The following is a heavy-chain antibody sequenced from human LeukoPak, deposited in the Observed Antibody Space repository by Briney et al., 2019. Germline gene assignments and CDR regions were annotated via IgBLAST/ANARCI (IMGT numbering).Heavy chain of an antibody. Sequence: PGRSLRLSCTASGFTFGDYAMSWFRQAPGKGLEWVVFNRSKAYGGTTEYAASVKCRFTISRDDSKSIAYLQMNSLKTEDTAVYYYTRVCRDYGDYVDYWGQGTLVTVSS. CDR3: TRVCRDYGDYVDY. CDR2: NRSKAYGGTT. CDR1: GFTFGDYA. V-gene: IGHV3-49*03. J-gene: IGHJ4*02. D-gene: IGHD4-17*01.